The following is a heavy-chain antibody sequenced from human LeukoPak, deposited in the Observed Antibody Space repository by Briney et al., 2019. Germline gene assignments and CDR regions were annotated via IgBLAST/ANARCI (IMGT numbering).Heavy chain of an antibody. Sequence: ASVKVSCKASGYTFTSYDINWVRQATGQGLEWMGWMNPNSGNTDYAQKFQGRVTMTRNTSISTAYMELSSLRSEDTAVYYCARGRQWLDAFDIWGQGTMVTVSS. J-gene: IGHJ3*02. CDR3: ARGRQWLDAFDI. CDR2: MNPNSGNT. V-gene: IGHV1-8*01. D-gene: IGHD6-19*01. CDR1: GYTFTSYD.